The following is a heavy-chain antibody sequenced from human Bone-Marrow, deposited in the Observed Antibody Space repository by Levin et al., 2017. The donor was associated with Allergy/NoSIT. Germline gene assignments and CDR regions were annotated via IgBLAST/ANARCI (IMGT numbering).Heavy chain of an antibody. CDR1: GFNFNIYS. CDR3: ARVGHFYDVSGYYSFAFDI. J-gene: IGHJ3*02. V-gene: IGHV3-48*02. Sequence: GGSLRLSCEASGFNFNIYSMGWVRQAPGKGLEWVSHIRSTSTPINYADSVKGRFSISRDNAKNSLSLQMNNLSDDDTAMYYCARVGHFYDVSGYYSFAFDIWGQGTIVTVSS. D-gene: IGHD3-22*01. CDR2: IRSTSTPI.